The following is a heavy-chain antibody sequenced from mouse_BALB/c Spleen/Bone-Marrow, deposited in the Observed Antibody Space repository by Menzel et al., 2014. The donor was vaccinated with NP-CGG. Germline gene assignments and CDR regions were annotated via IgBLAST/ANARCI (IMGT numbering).Heavy chain of an antibody. Sequence: EVKLMESGGGLVKPGGSLKLSCAASGFTFSDYYMYWVRQTPEKRLEWVATISDGGSYTYYPDSVKGRFTISRDNAKNNLYLQMSSLKSEDTAMYYCARGSSYFGHWGQGTTLTVSS. D-gene: IGHD1-1*01. J-gene: IGHJ2*01. CDR2: ISDGGSYT. V-gene: IGHV5-4*02. CDR3: ARGSSYFGH. CDR1: GFTFSDYY.